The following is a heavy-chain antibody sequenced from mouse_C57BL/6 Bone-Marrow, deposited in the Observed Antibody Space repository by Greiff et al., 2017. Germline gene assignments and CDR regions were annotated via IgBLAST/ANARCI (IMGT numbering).Heavy chain of an antibody. D-gene: IGHD1-2*01. J-gene: IGHJ2*01. CDR1: GFNIKDDY. CDR3: ASCSTTAELNFDY. CDR2: IDPENGDT. Sequence: VQLQQSGAELVRPGASVTLSCTASGFNIKDDYMHWVKQRPEQGLEWIGWIDPENGDTEYASKFQGKATITADTSSNTAYLQLSSLTSEDTAVYYCASCSTTAELNFDYWGQGTTLTVSS. V-gene: IGHV14-4*01.